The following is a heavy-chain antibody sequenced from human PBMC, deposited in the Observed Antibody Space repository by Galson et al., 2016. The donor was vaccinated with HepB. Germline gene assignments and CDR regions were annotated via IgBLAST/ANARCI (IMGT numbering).Heavy chain of an antibody. CDR1: DFSIENYG. CDR3: ASLGSLGSFSRGLY. J-gene: IGHJ4*02. V-gene: IGHV3-30-3*01. D-gene: IGHD3-10*01. CDR2: ISFDGDKY. Sequence: SLRLSCAGSDFSIENYGVHWVRQAPGKGPEWVAVISFDGDKYSYADSVKGRFTISRDNSKNTLYLQMNSLRAEDTAVYYCASLGSLGSFSRGLYWGQGTLVTVSS.